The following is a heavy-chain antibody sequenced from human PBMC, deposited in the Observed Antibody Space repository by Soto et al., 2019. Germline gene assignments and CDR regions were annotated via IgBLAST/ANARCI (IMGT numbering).Heavy chain of an antibody. CDR2: INHSGST. J-gene: IGHJ6*02. CDR3: ARGKSRYYDSSGYYRYYYYYGMDV. V-gene: IGHV4-34*01. Sequence: SETLSLTCAVYGGSFSGYYWSWIRQPPGKGLEWIGEINHSGSTNYNPSLKSRVTISVDTSKNQFSLKLSSVTAADTAVYYCARGKSRYYDSSGYYRYYYYYGMDVWGQGTTVTVSS. D-gene: IGHD3-22*01. CDR1: GGSFSGYY.